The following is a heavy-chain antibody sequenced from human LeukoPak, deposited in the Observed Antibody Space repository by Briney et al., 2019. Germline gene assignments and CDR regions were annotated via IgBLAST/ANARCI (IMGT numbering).Heavy chain of an antibody. Sequence: SETLSLTCTVSGGSISSYYWSWIRQPPGKGLEWIGYIYYSGSTNYNPSLKSRVTISVDTSKNQFSLKLSSVTAADTVVYYCASGYSRYSPYYFDYWGQGTLVTVSS. CDR2: IYYSGST. D-gene: IGHD6-13*01. V-gene: IGHV4-59*08. J-gene: IGHJ4*02. CDR3: ASGYSRYSPYYFDY. CDR1: GGSISSYY.